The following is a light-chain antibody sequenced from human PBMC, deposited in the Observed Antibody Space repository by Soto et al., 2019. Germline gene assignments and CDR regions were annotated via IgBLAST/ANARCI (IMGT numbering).Light chain of an antibody. CDR2: KSN. Sequence: QSVLTQSPSASATTGQRATISCSGSTSNIGRNSVYWYQQLPGTAPKLLIYKSNQRPSGISDRVSGSKSGTSASLAISELRSEDEADYYCAAWDDSLSGFVFCGGTKLTVL. CDR1: TSNIGRNS. V-gene: IGLV1-47*01. J-gene: IGLJ2*01. CDR3: AAWDDSLSGFV.